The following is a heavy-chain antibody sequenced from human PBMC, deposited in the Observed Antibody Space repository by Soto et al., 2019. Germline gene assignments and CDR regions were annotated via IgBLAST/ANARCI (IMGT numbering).Heavy chain of an antibody. CDR1: AFTFSSYA. V-gene: IGHV3-30-3*01. J-gene: IGHJ6*02. D-gene: IGHD3-22*01. CDR3: ARDRLYESNTYYLNYGMDV. CDR2: ISYDGSDK. Sequence: VGSLRLSCAASAFTFSSYAMHWVRQAPGKGLDWVAFISYDGSDKYYADSVKGRFTVSRDNSKNTLYLQMNSLRADDTAVYYCARDRLYESNTYYLNYGMDVWGQGTTVTVSS.